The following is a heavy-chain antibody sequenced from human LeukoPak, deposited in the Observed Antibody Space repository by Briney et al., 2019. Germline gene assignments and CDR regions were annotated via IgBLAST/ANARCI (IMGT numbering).Heavy chain of an antibody. Sequence: ASVKVSCKASGYTFTGYYIHWVRQAPGQGPQWIGWLKPNSGATDYAQEFQGRVTMTRDTSINTAFMELSRLRYDDTAFYYCARAYDSRPFDIWGQGTMVIVSP. CDR3: ARAYDSRPFDI. J-gene: IGHJ3*02. CDR2: LKPNSGAT. D-gene: IGHD3-22*01. V-gene: IGHV1-2*02. CDR1: GYTFTGYY.